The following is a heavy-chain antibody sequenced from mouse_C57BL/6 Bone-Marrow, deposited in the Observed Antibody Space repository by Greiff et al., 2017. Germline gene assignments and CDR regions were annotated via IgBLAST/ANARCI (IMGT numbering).Heavy chain of an antibody. Sequence: VQLQQPGAELVMPGASVKLSCKASGYTFTSCGMHWVKQRPGQGLEWIGEIDPSGNSTKYNQKFKGKSTLTVDKSSSTAYMQLSSLTSEDSAVYYCARRRYCYYDIEGRGNGITVTA. CDR3: ARRRYCYYDI. CDR2: IDPSGNST. V-gene: IGHV1-69*01. CDR1: GYTFTSCG. J-gene: IGHJ1*03.